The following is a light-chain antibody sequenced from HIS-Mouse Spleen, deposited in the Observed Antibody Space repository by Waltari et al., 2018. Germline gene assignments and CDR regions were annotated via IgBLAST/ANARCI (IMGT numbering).Light chain of an antibody. CDR2: EDS. CDR1: RSPQKT. J-gene: IGLJ2*01. Sequence: SYELTQPPSVPVSPGQTARITCSGDRSPQKTAYWYQQKSGQAPVLVSYEDSKRPSGIPERFSGSSSGTMATLTISGAQVEDEADYYCYSTDSSGNHRVFGGGTKLTVL. V-gene: IGLV3-10*01. CDR3: YSTDSSGNHRV.